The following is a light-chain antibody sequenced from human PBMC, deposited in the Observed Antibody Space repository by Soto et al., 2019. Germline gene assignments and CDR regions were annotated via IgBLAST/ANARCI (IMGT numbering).Light chain of an antibody. CDR1: QSISSW. V-gene: IGKV1-5*01. CDR2: DAS. Sequence: DIQMTQSPSTLSASVGDRVTITCRASQSISSWLAWYQQKPGKAPKLLIYDASSLESGVPSRFSSSGSGTEFTLTISSLQPDDFATYYCQQYNSYSPTFGGGTKVEIK. J-gene: IGKJ4*01. CDR3: QQYNSYSPT.